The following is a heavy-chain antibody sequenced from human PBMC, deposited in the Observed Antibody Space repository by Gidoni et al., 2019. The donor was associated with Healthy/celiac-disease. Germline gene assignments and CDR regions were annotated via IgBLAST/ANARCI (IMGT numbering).Heavy chain of an antibody. CDR3: VKGDYGDPVDY. Sequence: EVQLVESGGGLVQPGGSLRLSCSASGFTFSSYAMHWVRQAPGKGLEYVSAISSNGGRTYYADSVKGRFTISRDNSKNTLYLQMSSLRAEDTAVYYCVKGDYGDPVDYWGQGTLVTVSS. V-gene: IGHV3-64D*06. CDR2: ISSNGGRT. J-gene: IGHJ4*02. D-gene: IGHD4-17*01. CDR1: GFTFSSYA.